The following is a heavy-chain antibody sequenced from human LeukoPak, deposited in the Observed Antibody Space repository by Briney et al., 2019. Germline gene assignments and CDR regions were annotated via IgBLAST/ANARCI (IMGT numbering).Heavy chain of an antibody. D-gene: IGHD6-19*01. V-gene: IGHV1-69*13. CDR2: IIPIFGTA. CDR1: GGTFSSYA. Sequence: ASVKVSCKASGGTFSSYAISWVRQAPGQGLEWMGGIIPIFGTANYAQTFQGRLTITADESTSTAYMELSSLRSEDTAVYYCAREVAGRLYFDYWGQGTLVTVSS. J-gene: IGHJ4*02. CDR3: AREVAGRLYFDY.